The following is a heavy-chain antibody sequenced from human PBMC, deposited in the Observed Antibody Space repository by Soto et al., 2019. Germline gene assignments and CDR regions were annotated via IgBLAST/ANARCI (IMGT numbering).Heavy chain of an antibody. Sequence: QVQLQQSGPGLVKPSQTLSLTCAISGDSVSTNSATWYWIRQSPSRGLEWLGRTYYRSKWYNDYAVSVKGRITINSDTSNTQPSLQLNSVTPDDTAVYYCARLIGNSWLDSWGQGTLVTVSS. D-gene: IGHD2-8*01. CDR1: GDSVSTNSAT. CDR3: ARLIGNSWLDS. V-gene: IGHV6-1*01. J-gene: IGHJ5*01. CDR2: TYYRSKWYN.